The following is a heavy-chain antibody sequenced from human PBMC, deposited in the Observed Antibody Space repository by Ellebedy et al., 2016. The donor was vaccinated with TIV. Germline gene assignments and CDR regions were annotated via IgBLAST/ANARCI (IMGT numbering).Heavy chain of an antibody. V-gene: IGHV1-3*01. D-gene: IGHD3-10*01. J-gene: IGHJ5*02. CDR1: GYTFTSYA. CDR2: INAGNGNT. CDR3: ASGFEEGDWFDP. Sequence: AASVKVSCKASGYTFTSYAMHWVRQAPGQRLEWMGWINAGNGNTKYSQKFQGRVTITRDTSASTAYMELSSLRSEDTAVYYCASGFEEGDWFDPWGQGTLVTVSS.